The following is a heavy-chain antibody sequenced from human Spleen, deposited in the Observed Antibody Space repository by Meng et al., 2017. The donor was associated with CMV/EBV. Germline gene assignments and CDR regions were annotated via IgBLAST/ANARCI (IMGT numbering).Heavy chain of an antibody. CDR3: AREGTVRGAFDI. V-gene: IGHV4-4*07. CDR2: IYTSGST. J-gene: IGHJ3*02. Sequence: QVHLRESGPGLVKPSETLSVTCTVSGGYISSYYWSWIRPPAGKGLEWIGRIYTSGSTNYNPSLKSRVTMSVDTSKNQFSLKLSSVTAADTAVYYCAREGTVRGAFDIWGQGTMVTVSS. D-gene: IGHD4-11*01. CDR1: GGYISSYY.